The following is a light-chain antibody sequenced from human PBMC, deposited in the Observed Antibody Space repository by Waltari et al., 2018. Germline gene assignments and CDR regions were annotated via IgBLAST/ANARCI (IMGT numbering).Light chain of an antibody. Sequence: DIQMTQSPSTLSASVGDRFTLTCRASQRISNWLAWYQQKPGKAPELLSYKASTLESGVPSRFSGSGAGTEFTLTISSQQPDDFATYYCQQYNSYSLLTFGGGTKVEIK. CDR3: QQYNSYSLLT. V-gene: IGKV1-5*03. CDR1: QRISNW. J-gene: IGKJ4*01. CDR2: KAS.